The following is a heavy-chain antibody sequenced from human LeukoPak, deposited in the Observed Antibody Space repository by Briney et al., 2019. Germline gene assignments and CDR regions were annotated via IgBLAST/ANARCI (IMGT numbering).Heavy chain of an antibody. CDR1: GFTFSSYG. J-gene: IGHJ4*02. CDR3: AKDSGSYYPYFDY. CDR2: IRYDGSNK. Sequence: PGGSLRLSCAASGFTFSSYGMHWVRQAPGKGLEWGAFIRYDGSNKYYADSVKGRFTISRDNSKNTLYLQMNSLRAEDTAVYYCAKDSGSYYPYFDYWGQGTLVTVSS. V-gene: IGHV3-30*02. D-gene: IGHD1-26*01.